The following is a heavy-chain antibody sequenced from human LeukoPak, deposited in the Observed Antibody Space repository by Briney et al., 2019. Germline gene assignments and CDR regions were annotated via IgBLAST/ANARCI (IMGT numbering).Heavy chain of an antibody. CDR1: GFTFSSYA. J-gene: IGHJ4*02. CDR3: AKDLVYTMIVVVITSPFDY. Sequence: GGSLRLSCAASGFTFSSYAMSWVRQAPGKGLEWVSAISGSGGSTYYADSVKGRFTISRDNSKNTLYLQMNSLRAEDTAVYYCAKDLVYTMIVVVITSPFDYWGQETLVTVSS. V-gene: IGHV3-23*01. D-gene: IGHD3-22*01. CDR2: ISGSGGST.